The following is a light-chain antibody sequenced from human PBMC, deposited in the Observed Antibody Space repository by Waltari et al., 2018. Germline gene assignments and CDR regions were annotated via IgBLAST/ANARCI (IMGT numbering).Light chain of an antibody. CDR2: AAS. CDR1: QDISGW. Sequence: DIQMTQSPSSLSASVGDKVTITCHASQDISGWLAWYEEIQGKALKPLIFAASSVQSGVPSRFSGRGSWTDYTLTITSLQPEDFATYYCQQYDDLPHSFGQGTKVEIK. V-gene: IGKV1D-16*01. CDR3: QQYDDLPHS. J-gene: IGKJ2*03.